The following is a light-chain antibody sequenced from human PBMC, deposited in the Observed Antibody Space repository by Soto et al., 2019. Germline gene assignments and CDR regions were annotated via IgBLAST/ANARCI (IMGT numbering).Light chain of an antibody. CDR1: QSILYSSNNKNF. CDR2: WAS. J-gene: IGKJ2*01. Sequence: DIGMTQSPDSLAVSLGERATINCKSSQSILYSSNNKNFLTWYQQKPGQPPKLLISWASFRESGVPDRFSGSGSGKDFTLTISSLQAEDVAVYYCQQYYSIPYTFGQGTKLEIK. V-gene: IGKV4-1*01. CDR3: QQYYSIPYT.